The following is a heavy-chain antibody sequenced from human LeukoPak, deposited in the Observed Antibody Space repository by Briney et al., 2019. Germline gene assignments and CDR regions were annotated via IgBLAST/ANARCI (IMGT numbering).Heavy chain of an antibody. CDR1: GGSFRGYY. Sequence: SETLSLTCAVYGGSFRGYYWSWIRQPPGKGLEWIGSIYYSGSTYYNPSLKSRVTISVDTSKNQFSLKLSSVTAADTAVYYCARVLLNYYMDVWGKGTTVTVSS. CDR2: IYYSGST. CDR3: ARVLLNYYMDV. J-gene: IGHJ6*03. V-gene: IGHV4-34*01. D-gene: IGHD2/OR15-2a*01.